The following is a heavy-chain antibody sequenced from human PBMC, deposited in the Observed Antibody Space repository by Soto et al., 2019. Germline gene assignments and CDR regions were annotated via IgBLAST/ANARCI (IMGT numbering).Heavy chain of an antibody. V-gene: IGHV3-21*01. D-gene: IGHD4-17*01. CDR1: GFTFSSYS. CDR3: AMPGEGDYGDSVGYYYMDV. J-gene: IGHJ6*03. Sequence: GGSLRLSCAASGFTFSSYSMNWVRQAPGKGLEWVSSISSSSSYIYYADSVKGRFTISRDNAKNSLYLQMNSLRAEDTAVYYCAMPGEGDYGDSVGYYYMDVWGKGTTVTVSS. CDR2: ISSSSSYI.